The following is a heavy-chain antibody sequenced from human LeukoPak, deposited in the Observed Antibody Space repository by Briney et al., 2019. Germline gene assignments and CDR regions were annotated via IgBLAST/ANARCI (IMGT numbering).Heavy chain of an antibody. CDR1: GFTFSDYY. J-gene: IGHJ4*02. D-gene: IGHD1-26*01. CDR2: ISSSGSTI. CDR3: ARRRDLYSGSYYPFDY. Sequence: AGGSLRLSCAASGFTFSDYYMSWIRQAPGKGLEWVSYISSSGSTIYYADSVKGRFTISRDNAKNSLYLQMNSLRAEDTAVYYCARRRDLYSGSYYPFDYWGQGTLVTVSS. V-gene: IGHV3-11*01.